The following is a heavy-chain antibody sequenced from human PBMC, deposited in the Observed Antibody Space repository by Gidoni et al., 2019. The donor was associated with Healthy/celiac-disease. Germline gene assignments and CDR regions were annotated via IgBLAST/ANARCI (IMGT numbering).Heavy chain of an antibody. V-gene: IGHV1-69*01. Sequence: QVQLVQSGAEVKKPGSSVKVSCKASGGTFSSYAISWVRQAPGQGLEWMGGIIPIFGTANYAQKFQGRVTITADESTSTAYMELSSLRSEDTAVYYCASGHWAMTTVYYYYGMDVWGQGTTVTVSS. D-gene: IGHD4-17*01. CDR3: ASGHWAMTTVYYYYGMDV. J-gene: IGHJ6*02. CDR1: GGTFSSYA. CDR2: IIPIFGTA.